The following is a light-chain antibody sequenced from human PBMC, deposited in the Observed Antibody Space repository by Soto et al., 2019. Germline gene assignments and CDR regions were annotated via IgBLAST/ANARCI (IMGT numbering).Light chain of an antibody. J-gene: IGKJ1*01. V-gene: IGKV3-20*01. CDR2: GAS. CDR3: QQYGGSPQT. CDR1: QSVSNY. Sequence: EIVLTQSPGTLSLSPGERATLSCRASQSVSNYLVWYQQKPGQAPRLLIYGASSRATGIPDRFSGSGSGTDFTLTISRLEPEDFAVYYCQQYGGSPQTFGQGTKVESK.